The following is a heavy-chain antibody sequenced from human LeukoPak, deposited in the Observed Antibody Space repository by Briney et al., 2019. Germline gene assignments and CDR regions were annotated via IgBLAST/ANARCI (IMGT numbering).Heavy chain of an antibody. D-gene: IGHD6-6*01. CDR2: IYSGGST. CDR1: GFTVSSNY. J-gene: IGHJ4*02. V-gene: IGHV3-53*04. Sequence: GGSLRLSCAASGFTVSSNYMSWVRQAPGKGVEWVSVIYSGGSTYYADSVKGRFTISRHNSKNTLYLQMNSLRAEDTAVYYCARVYSSSSPYFDYWGQGTLVTVSS. CDR3: ARVYSSSSPYFDY.